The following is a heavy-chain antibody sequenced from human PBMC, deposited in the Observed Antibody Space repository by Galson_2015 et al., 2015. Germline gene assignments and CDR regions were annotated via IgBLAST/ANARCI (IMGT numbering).Heavy chain of an antibody. J-gene: IGHJ4*02. CDR3: TRATYGSSWYVDY. CDR2: IRSEPNDDAT. D-gene: IGHD6-13*01. V-gene: IGHV3-73*01. Sequence: SLRLSCAASGFTFSDSAMHWVRQASGKGLEWVGRIRSEPNDDATAYAASVKGRFTISRDDSKNTAYLQMNSLKTEDTAVYYCTRATYGSSWYVDYWGQGTRVTVSS. CDR1: GFTFSDSA.